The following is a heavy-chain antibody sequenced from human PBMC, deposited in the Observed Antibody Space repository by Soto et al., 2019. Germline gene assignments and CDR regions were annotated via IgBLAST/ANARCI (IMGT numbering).Heavy chain of an antibody. D-gene: IGHD3-3*01. J-gene: IGHJ6*02. V-gene: IGHV4-59*01. Sequence: NPSETLSLTCTVSGGSISSYYWSWIRQPPGKGLEWIGYIYYSGSTNYNPSLKSRVTISVDTSKNQFSLKLSSVTAADTAVYYCARGYDFWSGYPPGYYYGMDVWGQGTTVTVSS. CDR2: IYYSGST. CDR3: ARGYDFWSGYPPGYYYGMDV. CDR1: GGSISSYY.